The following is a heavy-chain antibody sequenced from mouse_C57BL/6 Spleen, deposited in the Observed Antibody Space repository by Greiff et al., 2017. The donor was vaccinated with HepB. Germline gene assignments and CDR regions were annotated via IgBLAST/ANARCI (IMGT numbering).Heavy chain of an antibody. Sequence: QVQLQQPGAELVMPGASVKLSCKASGYTFTSYWMHWVKQRPGQGLEWIGEIDPSDSYTNYNQKFKGKSTLTVDKSSSTAYMQLSSLTSEDSAVYYCARSPLYGNYGAYWGQGTLVTVSA. CDR2: IDPSDSYT. CDR1: GYTFTSYW. J-gene: IGHJ3*01. CDR3: ARSPLYGNYGAY. D-gene: IGHD2-1*01. V-gene: IGHV1-69*01.